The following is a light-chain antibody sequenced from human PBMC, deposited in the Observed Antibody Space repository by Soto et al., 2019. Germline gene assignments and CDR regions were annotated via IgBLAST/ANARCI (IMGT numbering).Light chain of an antibody. CDR1: QSISSW. CDR2: KAS. J-gene: IGKJ1*01. CDR3: QQYNSYSQT. V-gene: IGKV1-5*03. Sequence: DIQMTQSPSTLSASVGDRVTITCRASQSISSWLAWYQQKPGKAPKLLIYKASSLDSGIPSRFSGSGSGTEFTLTISSLQPEDFAAYYCQQYNSYSQTFGQGTKVEIK.